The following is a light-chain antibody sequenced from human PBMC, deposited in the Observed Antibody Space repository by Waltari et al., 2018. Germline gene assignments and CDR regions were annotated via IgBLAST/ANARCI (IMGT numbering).Light chain of an antibody. CDR1: SSNIGSNS. CDR2: RNN. V-gene: IGLV1-47*01. J-gene: IGLJ3*02. Sequence: QSVLTQPPSASATPGQRVTITSSGSSSNIGSNSVHWYQQFPGTAPNLLIHRNNQRPSGVPDRFSGSKSGTSASLAISGLRSEDEADYYCATWDDSLWVFGGGTKLTVL. CDR3: ATWDDSLWV.